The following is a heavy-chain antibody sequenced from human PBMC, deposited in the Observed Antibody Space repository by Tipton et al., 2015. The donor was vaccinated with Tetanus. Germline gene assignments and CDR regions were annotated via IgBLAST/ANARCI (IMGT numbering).Heavy chain of an antibody. J-gene: IGHJ4*02. D-gene: IGHD2-15*01. V-gene: IGHV3-33*01. CDR1: GFIFSSYG. CDR3: AREADCSGGSCFSGDFDT. Sequence: SLRLSCAASGFIFSSYGIRWVRQAPGKGLEWVAVSWYDGTDKYYADSVKGRFTISRDNSKNTLYLQMNSLRAEDTAVYYCAREADCSGGSCFSGDFDTWGQGTQVTVSS. CDR2: SWYDGTDK.